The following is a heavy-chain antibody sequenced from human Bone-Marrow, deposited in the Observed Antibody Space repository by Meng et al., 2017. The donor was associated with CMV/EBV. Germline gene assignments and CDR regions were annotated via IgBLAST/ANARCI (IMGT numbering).Heavy chain of an antibody. CDR3: AHRFGGYSDY. J-gene: IGHJ4*02. D-gene: IGHD5-12*01. CDR2: IYWNDEI. V-gene: IGHV2-5*01. Sequence: LTCSFSVFSLRSSGVAVGWIRQPPGKALEWLAVIYWNDEIHYSPSLKSRLTITKDTSKNQVVLTVTNMDPVDTATYYCAHRFGGYSDYWGQGTLVTVS. CDR1: VFSLRSSGVA.